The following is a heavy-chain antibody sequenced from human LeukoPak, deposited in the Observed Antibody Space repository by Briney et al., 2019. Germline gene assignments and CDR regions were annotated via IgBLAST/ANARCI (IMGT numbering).Heavy chain of an antibody. CDR3: AKRIPSWYYVDY. J-gene: IGHJ4*02. V-gene: IGHV3-23*01. CDR1: GFTFSNYA. D-gene: IGHD2-15*01. Sequence: GGCLRLSCAASGFTFSNYAMTWVRQPPGKGLEWVSAITGSGGGTYYADSVKGRFTISRDNSKNTLYLQMNSLRAEDTAIYYCAKRIPSWYYVDYWGQGTLVTVSS. CDR2: ITGSGGGT.